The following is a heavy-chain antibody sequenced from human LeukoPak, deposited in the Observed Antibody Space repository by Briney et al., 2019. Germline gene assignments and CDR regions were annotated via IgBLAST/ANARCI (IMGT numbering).Heavy chain of an antibody. CDR1: GGSISSSSYY. D-gene: IGHD6-19*01. CDR3: ARLRYTKQWLVAGAFDY. V-gene: IGHV4-39*01. J-gene: IGHJ4*02. CDR2: IYYSGST. Sequence: SETLSLTCTVSGGSISSSSYYWGWIRQPPGKGLEWIGSIYYSGSTYYNPSLKSRVTISVDTSKNQFSLKLSSVTAADTAVYYCARLRYTKQWLVAGAFDYWGQGTLVTVSS.